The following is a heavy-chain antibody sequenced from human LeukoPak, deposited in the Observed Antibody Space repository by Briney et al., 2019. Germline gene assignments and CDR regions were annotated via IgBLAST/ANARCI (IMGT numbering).Heavy chain of an antibody. CDR1: GYTFTSYD. CDR2: IIPIFGTA. D-gene: IGHD1-7*01. CDR3: ARDTPGITGTTYY. Sequence: GASVKVSCKASGYTFTSYDINWVRQAPGQGLEWMGGIIPIFGTANYAQKFQGRVTITADESTSTAYMELSSLRSEDTAVYYCARDTPGITGTTYYWGQGTLVTVSS. V-gene: IGHV1-69*13. J-gene: IGHJ4*02.